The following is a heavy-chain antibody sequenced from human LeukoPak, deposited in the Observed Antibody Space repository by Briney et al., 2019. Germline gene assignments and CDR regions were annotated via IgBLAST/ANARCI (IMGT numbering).Heavy chain of an antibody. Sequence: ASVKVSCKASGYTLTSYGISWVRQAPGQGLEWMGWISAYNGNTNYAQKLHGGVTMTTDTSTSTAYMELRSLRSDDTAVYYCARNYDYVWGSYRSPEHFDYWGQGTLVTVSS. CDR3: ARNYDYVWGSYRSPEHFDY. D-gene: IGHD3-16*02. CDR1: GYTLTSYG. V-gene: IGHV1-18*01. J-gene: IGHJ4*02. CDR2: ISAYNGNT.